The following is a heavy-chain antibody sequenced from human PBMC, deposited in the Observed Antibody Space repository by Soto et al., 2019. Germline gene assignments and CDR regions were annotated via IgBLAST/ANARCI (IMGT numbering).Heavy chain of an antibody. CDR3: ASRVDIVVVPAAIIWRGAAEGYYYGMDV. CDR2: IIPIFGTA. D-gene: IGHD2-2*01. J-gene: IGHJ6*02. CDR1: GGTFSSYA. Sequence: SVKVSCKASGGTFSSYAISWVRQAPGQGLEWMGGIIPIFGTANYAQKFQGRVTITADESTSTAYMELSSLRSEDTAVYYCASRVDIVVVPAAIIWRGAAEGYYYGMDVWGQGTTVTVSS. V-gene: IGHV1-69*13.